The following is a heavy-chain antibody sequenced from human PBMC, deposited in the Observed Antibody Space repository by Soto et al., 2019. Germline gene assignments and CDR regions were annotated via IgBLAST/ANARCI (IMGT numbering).Heavy chain of an antibody. CDR2: IYPGDSDT. D-gene: IGHD1-20*01. CDR3: ASLTGTTQSYGIDV. V-gene: IGHV5-51*01. Sequence: PGESLTISCTCAGNSFTRYWIGWVRQMPGKGLEWMGIIYPGDSDTRYSPSFQGQVTISADKSISTAYLQWSSLKASDTAMYYCASLTGTTQSYGIDVWGQGTTVTVSS. CDR1: GNSFTRYW. J-gene: IGHJ6*02.